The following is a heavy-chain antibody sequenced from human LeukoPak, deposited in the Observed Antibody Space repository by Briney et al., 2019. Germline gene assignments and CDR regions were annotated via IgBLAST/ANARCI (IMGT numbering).Heavy chain of an antibody. V-gene: IGHV3-7*01. D-gene: IGHD3-10*01. CDR3: ARGGRGFFGSGGY. CDR1: GFTFSSYW. Sequence: GGSLRLSCAASGFTFSSYWMTWVRQAPGKGLEWVANIKQDGSEKYYVDPVKGRFTISRDNAKNSLYLQMNSLRAEDTAVYYCARGGRGFFGSGGYWGQGTLVTVSS. CDR2: IKQDGSEK. J-gene: IGHJ4*02.